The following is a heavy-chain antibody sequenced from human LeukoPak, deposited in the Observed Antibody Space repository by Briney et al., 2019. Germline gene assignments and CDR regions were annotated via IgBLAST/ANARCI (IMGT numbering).Heavy chain of an antibody. CDR3: ARGWDYYDSSGYPKDAAEPFDY. CDR1: GGSISSYY. CDR2: IYYSGST. J-gene: IGHJ4*02. D-gene: IGHD3-22*01. V-gene: IGHV4-59*01. Sequence: SETLSLTCTVSGGSISSYYWSWIRQPPGKGLEWIGYIYYSGSTNYNPSLKSRVTISVDTSKNQFSLKLSSVTAADTAVYYCARGWDYYDSSGYPKDAAEPFDYWGRGTLVTVSS.